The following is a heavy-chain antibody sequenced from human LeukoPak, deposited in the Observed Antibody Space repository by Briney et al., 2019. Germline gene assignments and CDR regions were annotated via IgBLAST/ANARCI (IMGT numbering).Heavy chain of an antibody. CDR2: ISYDGSNK. Sequence: GGSLRLSCAASGFTFSSYGMHWVRQAPGKGLEWVAVISYDGSNKYYADSVKGRFTISRDNSKNTLYLQMNSLRAGDTAVYYCAKDIYDSSGYYYYYFAYWGQGTQVTVSS. CDR3: AKDIYDSSGYYYYYFAY. J-gene: IGHJ4*02. D-gene: IGHD3-22*01. V-gene: IGHV3-30*18. CDR1: GFTFSSYG.